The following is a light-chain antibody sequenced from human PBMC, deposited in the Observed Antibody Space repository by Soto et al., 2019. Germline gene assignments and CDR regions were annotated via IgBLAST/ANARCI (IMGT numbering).Light chain of an antibody. J-gene: IGKJ1*01. Sequence: EIVMTQSPATLSVSPGERATLSCWASQSISSNLAWYQQKAGQAPRLLIYDASNRATGIPARFSGSGSGTDFTLTISSLEPEDFAVYYCKQYNNWPLSFGQGTKVDIK. CDR2: DAS. V-gene: IGKV3D-15*01. CDR1: QSISSN. CDR3: KQYNNWPLS.